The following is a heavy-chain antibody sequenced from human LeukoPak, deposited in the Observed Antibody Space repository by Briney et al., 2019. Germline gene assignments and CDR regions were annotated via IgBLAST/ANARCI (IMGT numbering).Heavy chain of an antibody. D-gene: IGHD3-9*01. CDR3: ARAGYYDILTGYYNEDYYYYYGMDV. CDR1: GYTFTSHA. CDR2: ISAYNGNT. Sequence: ASVKVSCKASGYTFTSHAMHWVRQAPGQRLEWMGWISAYNGNTNYAQKLQGRVTMTTDTSTSTAYMELRSLRSDDTAVYYCARAGYYDILTGYYNEDYYYYYGMDVWGQGTTVTVSS. V-gene: IGHV1-18*01. J-gene: IGHJ6*02.